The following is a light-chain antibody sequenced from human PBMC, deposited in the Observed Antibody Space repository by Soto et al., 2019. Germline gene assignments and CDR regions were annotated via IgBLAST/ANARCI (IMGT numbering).Light chain of an antibody. CDR1: SSDVGAYKY. CDR3: TSDVGNGIWV. J-gene: IGLJ3*02. V-gene: IGLV2-8*01. Sequence: QSALTQPPSASGSPGQSVTISCTGTSSDVGAYKYVSWYQQYPGKAPKLMIYEVTKRPSGVPDRFSGSKSGNTASLTVSGLQAEDEAVYYCTSDVGNGIWVFGGGTKVTVL. CDR2: EVT.